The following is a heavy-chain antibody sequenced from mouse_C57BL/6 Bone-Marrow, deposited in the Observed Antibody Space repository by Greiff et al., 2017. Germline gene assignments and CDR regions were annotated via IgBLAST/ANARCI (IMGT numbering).Heavy chain of an antibody. V-gene: IGHV1-18*01. CDR1: GYTFTDYN. CDR3: PYDLYYFDY. J-gene: IGHJ2*01. CDR2: INPNHGGT. Sequence: EVQLQQPGPELVKPGASVKIPCKASGYTFTDYNMDWVKQSHGKSLEWIGDINPNHGGTIYNQKFKGKATLTVDKSSSTAYMELRILTSEDTAVYYFPYDLYYFDYWGQGTTLTVSS. D-gene: IGHD2-4*01.